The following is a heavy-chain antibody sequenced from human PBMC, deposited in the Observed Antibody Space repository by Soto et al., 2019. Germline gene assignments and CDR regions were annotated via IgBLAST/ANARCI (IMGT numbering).Heavy chain of an antibody. CDR1: GFTFSTYW. CDR3: AKSTGGTANGMDV. Sequence: GGSLRLSCAASGFTFSTYWMHWVRQAPGKGLVWVSRINSDGSSTNYADSVKGRFTISRDNAKNTLDLQMNSQRADDTAVYYCAKSTGGTANGMDVWGQGTTVTVSS. V-gene: IGHV3-74*01. J-gene: IGHJ6*02. CDR2: INSDGSST. D-gene: IGHD2-8*02.